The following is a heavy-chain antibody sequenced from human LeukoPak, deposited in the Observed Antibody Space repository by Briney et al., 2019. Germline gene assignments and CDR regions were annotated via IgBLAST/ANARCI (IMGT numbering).Heavy chain of an antibody. Sequence: GGSLRLSCAASGFTFSSYSMNWVRQAPGKGLEWVSSISSSSSYIYYADSVKGRFTISRDNPKNSLYLQMNSLRAEDTAVYYCARDSSGWYVAVDWFDPWGQGTLVTVSS. CDR1: GFTFSSYS. D-gene: IGHD6-19*01. CDR2: ISSSSSYI. J-gene: IGHJ5*02. CDR3: ARDSSGWYVAVDWFDP. V-gene: IGHV3-21*01.